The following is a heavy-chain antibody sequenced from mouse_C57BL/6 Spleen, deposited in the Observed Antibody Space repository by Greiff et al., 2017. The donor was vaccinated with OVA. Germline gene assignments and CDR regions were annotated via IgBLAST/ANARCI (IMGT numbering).Heavy chain of an antibody. CDR3: ARGGGSAWFAY. D-gene: IGHD1-1*02. CDR1: GYTFTSYW. V-gene: IGHV1-69*01. Sequence: QVQLQQPGAELVMPGASVKLSCKASGYTFTSYWMHWVKQRPGQGLEWIGEIDPSDSYTNYNQKFKGKSTLTVDKSSSTAYMQRSSLTSEDSAVYYCARGGGSAWFAYWGQGTLVTVSA. CDR2: IDPSDSYT. J-gene: IGHJ3*01.